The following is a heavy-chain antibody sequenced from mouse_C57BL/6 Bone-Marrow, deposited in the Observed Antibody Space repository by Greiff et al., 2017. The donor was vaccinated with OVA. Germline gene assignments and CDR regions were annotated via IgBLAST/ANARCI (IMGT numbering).Heavy chain of an antibody. CDR1: GYSITSGYY. J-gene: IGHJ3*01. CDR3: AREGDGYYGAY. Sequence: DVKLQESGPGLVKPSQSLSLTCSVTGYSITSGYYWNWIRQFPGNKLEWMGYISYDGSNNYNPSLKNRISITRDTSKNQFFLKLNSVTTEDTATYYCAREGDGYYGAYWGQGTLVTVSA. V-gene: IGHV3-6*01. CDR2: ISYDGSN. D-gene: IGHD2-3*01.